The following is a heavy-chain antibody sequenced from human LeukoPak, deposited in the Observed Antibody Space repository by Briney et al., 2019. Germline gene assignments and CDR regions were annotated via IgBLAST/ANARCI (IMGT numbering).Heavy chain of an antibody. CDR2: INPNSGGT. V-gene: IGHV1-2*02. Sequence: ASVKVSCEASGYTFTAYLLHWVRQAPGQGLEWMGWINPNSGGTNYAQKFQGRVTMTRDTSISTAYMELSRLRSDDTAVYYCARVGYYYGSGSSRGYYYYMDVWGKGTTVTISS. CDR3: ARVGYYYGSGSSRGYYYYMDV. J-gene: IGHJ6*03. D-gene: IGHD3-10*01. CDR1: GYTFTAYL.